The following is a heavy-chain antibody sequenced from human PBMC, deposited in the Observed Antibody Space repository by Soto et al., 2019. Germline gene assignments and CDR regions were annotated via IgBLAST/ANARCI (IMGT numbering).Heavy chain of an antibody. J-gene: IGHJ4*02. D-gene: IGHD4-17*01. Sequence: QVQLVQSGAEVKKSGASVKVSCKASGYTFTSHDINWVGQATGQGLEGMGWMNPNRGNTGYAQKFQGRVTMTRTTSIITADMELSSLRSEDTAVYYCARWDYGYYARFDYWGQGTLVTVSS. CDR2: MNPNRGNT. CDR3: ARWDYGYYARFDY. V-gene: IGHV1-8*01. CDR1: GYTFTSHD.